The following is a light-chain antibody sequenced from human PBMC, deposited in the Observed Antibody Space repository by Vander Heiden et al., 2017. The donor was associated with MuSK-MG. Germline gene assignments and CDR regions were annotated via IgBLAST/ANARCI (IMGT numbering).Light chain of an antibody. CDR3: QQNDSNPMIT. CDR1: QSISSY. V-gene: IGKV1-39*01. CDR2: AAS. Sequence: DIQMTQSPSSLSASVGDRVTITCRASQSISSYLNWYQQKPGKAPKLLIYAASSLQSWVPSRFSGSGSGTDFTLTISSRQPEDFAPYYCQQNDSNPMITFGQGTQLEIK. J-gene: IGKJ5*01.